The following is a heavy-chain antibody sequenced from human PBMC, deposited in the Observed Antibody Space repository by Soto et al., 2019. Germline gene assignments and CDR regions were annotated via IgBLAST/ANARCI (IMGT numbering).Heavy chain of an antibody. V-gene: IGHV1-2*02. D-gene: IGHD3-10*01. CDR3: ARDYYGSGSYYYGY. Sequence: AASVKVSCKASGYTFTGYYMHWVRQAPGQGLEWMGWINPNSGGTNYAQKFQGRVTMTRDTSISTAYMELSRLRSDDTAVYYCARDYYGSGSYYYGYWGQGTLVTVSS. J-gene: IGHJ4*02. CDR1: GYTFTGYY. CDR2: INPNSGGT.